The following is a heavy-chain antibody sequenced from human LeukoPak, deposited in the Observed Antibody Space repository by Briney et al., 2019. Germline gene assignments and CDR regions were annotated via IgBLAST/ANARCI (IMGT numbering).Heavy chain of an antibody. V-gene: IGHV1-69*13. D-gene: IGHD6-13*01. Sequence: SVKVSCKASGGTFSSYAISWVRQAPGQGLELMGGIIPIFGTANYAQKFQGRVTITADESTSTAYMELSSLRSEDTAVYYCARDREQQLSPHYYYYYMDVWGKGTTVTVSS. CDR1: GGTFSSYA. CDR2: IIPIFGTA. J-gene: IGHJ6*03. CDR3: ARDREQQLSPHYYYYYMDV.